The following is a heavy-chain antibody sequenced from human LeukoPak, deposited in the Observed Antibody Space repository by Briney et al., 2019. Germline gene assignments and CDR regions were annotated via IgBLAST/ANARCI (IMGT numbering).Heavy chain of an antibody. J-gene: IGHJ4*02. Sequence: GGSLRLSCAASEFTFSSYWMSWVRQAPGKGLEWVANIKQDGSEKYYVDSVKGRFTISRDNAKNSLYLQMNSLRAEDTAVYYCARAAPDYDFWSGYSTYFDYWGQGTLVTVSS. D-gene: IGHD3-3*01. CDR2: IKQDGSEK. V-gene: IGHV3-7*01. CDR1: EFTFSSYW. CDR3: ARAAPDYDFWSGYSTYFDY.